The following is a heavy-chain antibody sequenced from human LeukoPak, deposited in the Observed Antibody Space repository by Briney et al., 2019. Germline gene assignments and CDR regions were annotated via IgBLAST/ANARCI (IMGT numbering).Heavy chain of an antibody. J-gene: IGHJ4*02. D-gene: IGHD2-2*01. CDR3: ARVGGHCTSTSCPPPDY. V-gene: IGHV3-21*01. CDR1: GFTFSSYN. Sequence: GGSPRLSCAASGFTFSSYNMDWVRQAPGKGLEWVSFIDSSSRYIYQADSVKGRFTISRDNAKSSVFLQMNSLRAEDTAVYYCARVGGHCTSTSCPPPDYWGQGTLVTVSS. CDR2: IDSSSRYI.